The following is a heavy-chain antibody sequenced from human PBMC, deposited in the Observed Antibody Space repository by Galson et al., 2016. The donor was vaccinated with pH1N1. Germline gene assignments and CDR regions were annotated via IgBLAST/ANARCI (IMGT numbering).Heavy chain of an antibody. CDR1: GVSISSGGYY. D-gene: IGHD3-10*01. V-gene: IGHV4-31*03. CDR2: IYYSGST. J-gene: IGHJ5*02. CDR3: ARGVWFGELGAWFDP. Sequence: TLSLTCTVSGVSISSGGYYWNWIRQHPGKGLEWIGYIYYSGSTYYNPSLKSRVTISVDTSNHQFSLKLSSVTAADTAVYYCARGVWFGELGAWFDPWGQGTLVTVSS.